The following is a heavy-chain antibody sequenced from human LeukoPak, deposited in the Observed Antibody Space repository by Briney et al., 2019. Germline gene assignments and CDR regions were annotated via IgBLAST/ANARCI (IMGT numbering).Heavy chain of an antibody. Sequence: NASETLSLTCTVSGGSISSYYWSWIRQPPGKGLEWIGYIYYSGSTNYNPSLKSRVTISVDTSKSQFSLKLSSVTAADTAVYYCARGAPGGYYYYMDVWGKGTTVTVSS. CDR3: ARGAPGGYYYYMDV. J-gene: IGHJ6*03. CDR2: IYYSGST. D-gene: IGHD4-23*01. V-gene: IGHV4-59*01. CDR1: GGSISSYY.